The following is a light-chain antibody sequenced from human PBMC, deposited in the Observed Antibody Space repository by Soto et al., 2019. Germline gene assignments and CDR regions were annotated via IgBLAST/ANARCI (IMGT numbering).Light chain of an antibody. J-gene: IGLJ1*01. Sequence: QSVLTQPASVSGSPGQSITISCTGTSSDVGSYNYVSWYQQHPGKAPKLMIYDVTNRPSGVSNRFSGSKSGTTASLTISGLQAEDEADYYCSSYTSSSTYVFGTGTKAHRP. CDR1: SSDVGSYNY. V-gene: IGLV2-14*01. CDR2: DVT. CDR3: SSYTSSSTYV.